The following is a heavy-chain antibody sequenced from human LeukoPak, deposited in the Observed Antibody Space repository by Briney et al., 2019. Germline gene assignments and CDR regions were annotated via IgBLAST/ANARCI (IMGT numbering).Heavy chain of an antibody. CDR3: AKGGLNSGYDFSYSDY. J-gene: IGHJ4*02. V-gene: IGHV3-11*01. CDR2: ISSSGSTI. D-gene: IGHD5-12*01. Sequence: GGSLRLSCAASGFTFSDYYMSWIRQAPGKGLEWVSYISSSGSTIYYADSVKGRFTISRDNAKNSLYLQMNSLRAEDTAVYYCAKGGLNSGYDFSYSDYWGQGTLVTVSS. CDR1: GFTFSDYY.